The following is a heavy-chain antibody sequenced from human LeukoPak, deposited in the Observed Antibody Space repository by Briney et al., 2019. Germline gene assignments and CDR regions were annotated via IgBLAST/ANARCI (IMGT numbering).Heavy chain of an antibody. J-gene: IGHJ6*02. CDR1: GLPIADFA. CDR3: AREYYGRMDV. D-gene: IGHD3-3*01. CDR2: IDSTSSAT. Sequence: GGSLRLSCVASGLPIADFAMHWVRQAPGKGLEWVSYIDSTSSATHYADSVKGRFTISRDNAKNSLYLQLNSLRDEDTAVYYCAREYYGRMDVWGQGTTVTVSS. V-gene: IGHV3-48*02.